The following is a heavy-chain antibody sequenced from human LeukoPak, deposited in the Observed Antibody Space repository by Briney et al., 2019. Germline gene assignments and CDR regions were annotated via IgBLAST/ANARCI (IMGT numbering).Heavy chain of an antibody. CDR2: IKQDETEK. CDR3: ARGTRVELPRYYYHGMDV. D-gene: IGHD2-2*01. CDR1: GFTFRSFW. V-gene: IGHV3-7*04. Sequence: PGGSLRLSCAASGFTFRSFWMSRDRQAPEKGLEWVANIKQDETEKYSVDSVKGRFIISRDNTRNSLYQQMNSLRVEDTAVYYCARGTRVELPRYYYHGMDVWGPATTVSVSS. J-gene: IGHJ6*02.